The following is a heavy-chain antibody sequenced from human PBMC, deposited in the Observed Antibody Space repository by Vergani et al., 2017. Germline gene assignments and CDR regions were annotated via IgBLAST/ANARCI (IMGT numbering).Heavy chain of an antibody. J-gene: IGHJ6*02. CDR1: GFSFRNAW. CDR2: IKSTFDRGTT. Sequence: EVQLVESGGGIVKPGGSLRLSCVASGFSFRNAWMNWVRRTPGKGLEWVGRIKSTFDRGTTDYAAAVKGRFTISRDDSKNTLFLQMNGLKTEDIGVYYCTTDPRDCGDGSSYWLRDHHYYGMDVWGQGTTVTVSS. V-gene: IGHV3-15*07. CDR3: TTDPRDCGDGSSYWLRDHHYYGMDV. D-gene: IGHD2-21*01.